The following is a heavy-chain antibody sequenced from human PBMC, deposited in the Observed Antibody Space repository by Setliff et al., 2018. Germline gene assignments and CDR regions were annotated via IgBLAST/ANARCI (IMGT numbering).Heavy chain of an antibody. D-gene: IGHD3-22*01. CDR2: IYHSGST. CDR1: GFSIYSGCY. V-gene: IGHV4-38-2*01. J-gene: IGHJ4*02. Sequence: SETLSLTCGVSGFSIYSGCYWGWIRQPPGKGLEWIGSIYHSGSTRFNPSLKSRVTISVDTSKNQFSLKLNSVTAADTAVYYCARRGLGSYYDGSDFLSFDYWGQGNLVTVSS. CDR3: ARRGLGSYYDGSDFLSFDY.